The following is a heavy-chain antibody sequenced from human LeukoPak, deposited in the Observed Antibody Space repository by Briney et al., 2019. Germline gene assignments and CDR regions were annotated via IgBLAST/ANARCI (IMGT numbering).Heavy chain of an antibody. D-gene: IGHD4-23*01. Sequence: PGGSLRLSCAASGFSFSSYAMSWVRQAPGKGLEWVSIINTSGGRIYYADSVKGRFTISRDNSKSTLYLQMNSLRVDDTAVYYCGKVIYGDYGGSEYWGQGTLVTVSS. CDR1: GFSFSSYA. CDR3: GKVIYGDYGGSEY. CDR2: INTSGGRI. J-gene: IGHJ4*02. V-gene: IGHV3-23*01.